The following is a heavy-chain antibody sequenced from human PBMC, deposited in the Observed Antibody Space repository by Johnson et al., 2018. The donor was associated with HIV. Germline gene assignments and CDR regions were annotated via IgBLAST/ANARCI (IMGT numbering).Heavy chain of an antibody. V-gene: IGHV3-74*01. CDR2: INSDGSST. CDR3: AREPGYGSGPDAFDL. D-gene: IGHD6-19*01. Sequence: VQLVESGGGLVQPGGSLRLSCAASGFTFSSYWMHWVRQAPGKGLVWVSRINSDGSSTSYADSVKGRITISRDNAKNTLYLQMNSLRAEDTAVYYCAREPGYGSGPDAFDLWGQGTMVTVSS. J-gene: IGHJ3*01. CDR1: GFTFSSYW.